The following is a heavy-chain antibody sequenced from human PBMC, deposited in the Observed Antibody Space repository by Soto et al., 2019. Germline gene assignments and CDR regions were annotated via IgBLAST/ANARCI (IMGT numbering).Heavy chain of an antibody. J-gene: IGHJ4*02. Sequence: PGGSLRLSCAASGFTFSNYGMQCVRQAPGKGLEWVAVVSYDGNVKFYADSVKGRFTISRDNSKNTLYLQMNSLRTEDTAIYYCAKERTAKAAAEFDYWGQGTLVTVSS. CDR2: VSYDGNVK. CDR1: GFTFSNYG. V-gene: IGHV3-30*18. D-gene: IGHD6-25*01. CDR3: AKERTAKAAAEFDY.